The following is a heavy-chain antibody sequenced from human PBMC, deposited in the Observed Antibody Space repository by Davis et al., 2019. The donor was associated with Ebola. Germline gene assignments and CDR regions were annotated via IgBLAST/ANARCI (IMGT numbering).Heavy chain of an antibody. CDR1: GFIFSSYG. D-gene: IGHD6-19*01. CDR2: IYDHST. V-gene: IGHV3-23*03. Sequence: GGSLRLSCAASGFIFSSYGMTWVRQAPGKGLEWVSVIYDHSTAYADSVRGRFIISRDKSNNTLYLEMNSLRVDDTAVYYCATTQWLREFDNWGQGTLVTVSS. CDR3: ATTQWLREFDN. J-gene: IGHJ4*02.